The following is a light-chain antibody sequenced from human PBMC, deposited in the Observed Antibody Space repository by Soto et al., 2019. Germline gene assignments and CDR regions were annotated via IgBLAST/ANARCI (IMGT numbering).Light chain of an antibody. CDR3: CSHADPYTVV. J-gene: IGLJ2*01. CDR2: DVT. Sequence: QSALTQPRSVSGSPGQSVTISCTGTSSDIGSYNRVSWFQQPPGEAPKLIIYDVTKRPSGVPDRFSGSKSGNTASLTISGLQAEDEADYYCCSHADPYTVVFGGGTKLTVL. CDR1: SSDIGSYNR. V-gene: IGLV2-11*01.